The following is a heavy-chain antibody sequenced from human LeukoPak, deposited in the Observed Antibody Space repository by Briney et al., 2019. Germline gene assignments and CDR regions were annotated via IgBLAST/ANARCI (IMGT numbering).Heavy chain of an antibody. Sequence: ASVKVSCKASGYTFTGYYMHWVRQAPGQGLEWMGWINPNSGGTNYAQKFQGWVTMTRDTPISTAYMELSRLRSDDTAVYYCARVGTAAGPYNWFDSWGQGTLVTVSS. V-gene: IGHV1-2*04. J-gene: IGHJ5*01. CDR2: INPNSGGT. CDR1: GYTFTGYY. CDR3: ARVGTAAGPYNWFDS. D-gene: IGHD6-13*01.